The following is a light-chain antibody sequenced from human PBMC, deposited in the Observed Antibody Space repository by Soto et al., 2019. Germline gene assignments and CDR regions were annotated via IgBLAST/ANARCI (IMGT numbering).Light chain of an antibody. Sequence: ESVLTQSPGTLSLSPGERATLSCRASQSVSSSYLAWYQHKPGQAPRLLINGASSRATGIPDRFSGSGSGTDFTLTISRLELEDFAVYYCHQYCSSCQTFGQGT. J-gene: IGKJ1*01. CDR1: QSVSSSY. CDR3: HQYCSSCQT. CDR2: GAS. V-gene: IGKV3-20*01.